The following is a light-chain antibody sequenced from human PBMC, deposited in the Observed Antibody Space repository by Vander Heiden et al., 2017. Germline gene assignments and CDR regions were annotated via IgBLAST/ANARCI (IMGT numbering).Light chain of an antibody. CDR2: SNN. Sequence: SLLTQLPSASGTPRQRVTISCSGSSSNIGSRTVNWYQHLPGTAPKLLIYSNNQRPSGVPDRISASKSGTSASLAVSGLQSEDEADYYCSAWDNSLNAWVFGGGTKLTVL. V-gene: IGLV1-44*01. J-gene: IGLJ3*02. CDR3: SAWDNSLNAWV. CDR1: SSNIGSRT.